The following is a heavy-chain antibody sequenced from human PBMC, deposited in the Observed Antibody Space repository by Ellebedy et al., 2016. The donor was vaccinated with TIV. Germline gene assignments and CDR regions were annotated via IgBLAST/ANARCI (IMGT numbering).Heavy chain of an antibody. CDR1: GFLFSNYN. Sequence: GESLMISCAASGFLFSNYNMNWVRQAPGKGLEWSSSISSSSRYIVYADSVKGRFTVSRDNAKNSLFLQLGSLRADDTAVYYCVRDFASYHDDWGQGVLVTVSS. D-gene: IGHD3-16*02. CDR2: ISSSSRYI. V-gene: IGHV3-21*01. J-gene: IGHJ4*02. CDR3: VRDFASYHDD.